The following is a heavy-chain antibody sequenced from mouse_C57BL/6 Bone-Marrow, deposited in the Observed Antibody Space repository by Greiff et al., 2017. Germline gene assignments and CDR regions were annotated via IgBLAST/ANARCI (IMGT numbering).Heavy chain of an antibody. D-gene: IGHD1-1*01. J-gene: IGHJ4*01. CDR2: INYDGSST. CDR3: ARHYGSSYFYAMDY. V-gene: IGHV5-16*01. Sequence: EVQLVESEGGLVQPGSSMKLSCTASGFTFSDYYMAWVRQVPEKGLEWVANINYDGSSTYYLDSLKSRFIISRDNAKNILYLQMSSLKSEETATYYCARHYGSSYFYAMDYWGQGTSVTVSS. CDR1: GFTFSDYY.